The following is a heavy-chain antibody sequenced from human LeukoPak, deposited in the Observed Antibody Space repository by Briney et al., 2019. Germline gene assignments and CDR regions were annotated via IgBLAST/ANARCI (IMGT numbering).Heavy chain of an antibody. V-gene: IGHV4-61*02. Sequence: SETLSLTCTVSGGSISSGSYYWSWIRQPAGKGLEWIGRIYTSGSTNYNPSLKSRVTISVDTSKNQFSLKLSSVTAADTAVYYCARTRRYGSGSFNYYYYYMDVWGKGTTVTISS. J-gene: IGHJ6*03. CDR2: IYTSGST. CDR3: ARTRRYGSGSFNYYYYYMDV. D-gene: IGHD3-10*01. CDR1: GGSISSGSYY.